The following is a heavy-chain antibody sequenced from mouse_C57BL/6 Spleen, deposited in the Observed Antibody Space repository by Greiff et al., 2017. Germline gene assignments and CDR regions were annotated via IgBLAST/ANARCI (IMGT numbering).Heavy chain of an antibody. CDR2: IDPENGDT. D-gene: IGHD6-1*01. Sequence: EVQLQQSGAELVRPGASVKLSCTASGFNIKDDYMHWVKQRPEQGLEWIGWIDPENGDTEYASKFQGKATITADTSSNTAYLQLSSLTSEDTAVYYCTKRVPYYAMDDWGKGTSVTVSS. CDR3: TKRVPYYAMDD. V-gene: IGHV14-4*01. CDR1: GFNIKDDY. J-gene: IGHJ4*01.